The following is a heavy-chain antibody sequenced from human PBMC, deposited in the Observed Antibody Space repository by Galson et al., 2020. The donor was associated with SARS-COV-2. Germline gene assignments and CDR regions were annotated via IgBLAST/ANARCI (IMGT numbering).Heavy chain of an antibody. CDR3: ATGLPLSGSYCDYYYSDGMDV. Sequence: ASVKVSCKVSGYTLTELSMHWVRQAPGKGLEWMGGFNHEDGETIYAQKFQGRVTMTEDTSTDTAYMELSSLRSEDSAVYYCATGLPLSGSYCDYYYSDGMDVWGKGTTVTVSS. D-gene: IGHD1-26*01. CDR1: GYTLTELS. V-gene: IGHV1-24*01. J-gene: IGHJ6*04. CDR2: FNHEDGET.